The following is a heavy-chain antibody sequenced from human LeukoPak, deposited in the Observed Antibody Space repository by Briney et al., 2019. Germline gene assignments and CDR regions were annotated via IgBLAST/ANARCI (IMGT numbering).Heavy chain of an antibody. J-gene: IGHJ6*02. D-gene: IGHD4-11*01. Sequence: PSQTLSLTCTVSGGSISSGSYYWSWIRQPAGKGLEWIGRIYTSGSTNYNPSLKSRVTISVDTSKNQFSLKLSSVTAADTAVYYCARVRISNYVQYTFGMDVWGQGTTVTVSS. CDR1: GGSISSGSYY. CDR3: ARVRISNYVQYTFGMDV. V-gene: IGHV4-61*02. CDR2: IYTSGST.